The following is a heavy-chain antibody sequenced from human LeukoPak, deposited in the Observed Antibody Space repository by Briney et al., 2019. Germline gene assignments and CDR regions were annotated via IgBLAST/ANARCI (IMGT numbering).Heavy chain of an antibody. Sequence: PGGSLRLSCTASGFTFGDYAMSWIRQAPGKGLEWVGFIRSKAYGEPADYAASVKGRFTISRDDSKAIAYLQMNSLKTEDTAVYHCTRDRGAYNLYDYWGQGTLVTVSS. CDR1: GFTFGDYA. D-gene: IGHD1-1*01. V-gene: IGHV3-49*03. J-gene: IGHJ4*02. CDR2: IRSKAYGEPA. CDR3: TRDRGAYNLYDY.